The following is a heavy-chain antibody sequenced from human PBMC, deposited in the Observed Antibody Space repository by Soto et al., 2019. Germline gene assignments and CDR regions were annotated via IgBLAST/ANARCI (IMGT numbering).Heavy chain of an antibody. CDR1: GYSFTSYW. J-gene: IGHJ6*02. Sequence: PGESLKISYKASGYSFTSYWISWVRQMPGKGLEWMGIIYPGDSDTRYSPSFQGQVTISADKSISTAYLQWSSLKASDTAMYYCAAYSGSFYYGMDVWGQGTTVTVSS. CDR2: IYPGDSDT. V-gene: IGHV5-51*01. CDR3: AAYSGSFYYGMDV. D-gene: IGHD1-26*01.